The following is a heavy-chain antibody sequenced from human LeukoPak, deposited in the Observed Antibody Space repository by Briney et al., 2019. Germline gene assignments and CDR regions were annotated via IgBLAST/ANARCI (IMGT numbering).Heavy chain of an antibody. CDR1: GYTFTDSF. CDR3: ARDLSSTSNWEFDY. V-gene: IGHV1-2*06. J-gene: IGHJ4*02. Sequence: GASVKVSCKASGYTFTDSFIHWVRQAPGQGKEWMGRMNANSGVTMYAQTLQDRVTMTRDTSISTAYMELSRLTSDDTAVYYCARDLSSTSNWEFDYWGQGTLVTVSS. D-gene: IGHD7-27*01. CDR2: MNANSGVT.